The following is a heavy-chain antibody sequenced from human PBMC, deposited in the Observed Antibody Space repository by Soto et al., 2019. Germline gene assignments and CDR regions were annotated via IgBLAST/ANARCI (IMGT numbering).Heavy chain of an antibody. CDR3: VSQTFIVGATRGYFAY. J-gene: IGHJ4*02. V-gene: IGHV5-51*01. CDR1: GYTPSTYW. CDR2: IFPDDSDT. Sequence: PGESLKISCKGSGYTPSTYWIGWVRQMPGKGLEWMGIIFPDDSDTMYSPSFEGQVTISADKSISTVYLQWSSLKASDTAIYYCVSQTFIVGATRGYFAYWGQGTLVTVSS. D-gene: IGHD1-26*01.